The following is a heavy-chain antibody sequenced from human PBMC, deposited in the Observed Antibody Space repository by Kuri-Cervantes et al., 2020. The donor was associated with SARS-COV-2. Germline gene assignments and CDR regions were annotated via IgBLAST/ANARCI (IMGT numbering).Heavy chain of an antibody. J-gene: IGHJ4*02. CDR1: GGSISSGDYY. Sequence: SETLSLTCTVSGGSISSGDYYWSWIRQPPGKGLEWIGSIYYSGSTYYNPSLKSRVTMSVDTSKNQFSLKLSSVTAADTAVYYCAREAEYCSSTSCYLGIFDYWGQGTLVTVSS. CDR2: IYYSGST. V-gene: IGHV4-39*07. CDR3: AREAEYCSSTSCYLGIFDY. D-gene: IGHD2-2*01.